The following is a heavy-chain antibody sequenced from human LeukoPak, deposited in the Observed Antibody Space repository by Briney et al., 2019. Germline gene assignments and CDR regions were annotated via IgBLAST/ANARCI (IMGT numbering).Heavy chain of an antibody. D-gene: IGHD3-10*01. Sequence: GGSLRLSCAASGFTFSGYAMHWVRQAPGKGLEWVAVISYDGNNKNYADSVKGRFTISRDNSKNTLYLQMNSLRAEDTAVYYCAGTYGSGSYYNPFDYWGQGTLVTVSS. CDR3: AGTYGSGSYYNPFDY. CDR1: GFTFSGYA. J-gene: IGHJ4*02. V-gene: IGHV3-30*04. CDR2: ISYDGNNK.